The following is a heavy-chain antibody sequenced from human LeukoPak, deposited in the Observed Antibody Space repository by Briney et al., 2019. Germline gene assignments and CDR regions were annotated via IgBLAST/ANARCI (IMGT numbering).Heavy chain of an antibody. CDR2: INPSGGST. V-gene: IGHV1-46*01. CDR3: ARGLRITMVRGVIILGY. D-gene: IGHD3-10*01. Sequence: ASVKVSCKASGYTFTSYYMHWVRQAPGQGLEWMGIINPSGGSTSYAQKFQGRVTMTRDMSTSTVYMELSSLRSEDTAVYYCARGLRITMVRGVIILGYWGQGTLVTVSS. J-gene: IGHJ4*02. CDR1: GYTFTSYY.